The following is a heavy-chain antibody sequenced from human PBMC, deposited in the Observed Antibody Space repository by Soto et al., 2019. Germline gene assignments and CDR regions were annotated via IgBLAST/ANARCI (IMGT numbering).Heavy chain of an antibody. J-gene: IGHJ6*02. Sequence: QVQLQESGPGLVKPSETLSLTCTVSGGSISSYYWSWIRQPPGKGLEWIGYIYYSGSTNYNPSLKSRVTISVDTSKNRFSLKLSSVTAADTAVYYCARLYSSGWYLGVSGSMDVWGQGTTVTVSS. CDR1: GGSISSYY. D-gene: IGHD6-19*01. CDR3: ARLYSSGWYLGVSGSMDV. V-gene: IGHV4-59*01. CDR2: IYYSGST.